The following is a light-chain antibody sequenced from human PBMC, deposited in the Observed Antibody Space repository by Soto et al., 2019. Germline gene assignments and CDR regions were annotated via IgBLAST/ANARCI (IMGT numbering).Light chain of an antibody. CDR3: HHFGSLPET. Sequence: EVVLTQSPGTLSLSPGERVTLSCRASQSVASSYLAWYQQKPGRAPRLLFYSASSMPTGVPDRFSGSGSGTDFTLTISRLEPEDFAVYYCHHFGSLPETFGQGTNVE. V-gene: IGKV3-20*01. CDR1: QSVASSY. CDR2: SAS. J-gene: IGKJ1*01.